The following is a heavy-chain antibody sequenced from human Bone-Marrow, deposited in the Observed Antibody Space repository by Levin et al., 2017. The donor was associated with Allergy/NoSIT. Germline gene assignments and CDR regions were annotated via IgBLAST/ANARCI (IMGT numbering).Heavy chain of an antibody. CDR2: IRSKANSYAT. V-gene: IGHV3-73*01. D-gene: IGHD3-3*01. CDR1: GFTFSGSA. Sequence: GGSLRLSCAASGFTFSGSAMHWVRQASGKGLEWVGSIRSKANSYATAYAASVKGRFTISRDDSKNTAYLQMNSLKTEDTAVYYCTNTNYDFWSGYYTEYYFDYWGQGTLVTVSS. CDR3: TNTNYDFWSGYYTEYYFDY. J-gene: IGHJ4*02.